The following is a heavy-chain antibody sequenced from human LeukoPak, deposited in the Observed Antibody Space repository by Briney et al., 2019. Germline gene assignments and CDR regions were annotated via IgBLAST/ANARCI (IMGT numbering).Heavy chain of an antibody. Sequence: PGRSLRLSCAASGLTFSSYGMHWVRQAPGKGLEWVAVIWYDGSNKYYADSAKGRFTISRDNSKNTLYLQMNSLRAEDTAVYYCARDYLDWYFDLWGRGTLVTVSS. J-gene: IGHJ2*01. CDR2: IWYDGSNK. CDR1: GLTFSSYG. V-gene: IGHV3-33*01. CDR3: ARDYLDWYFDL.